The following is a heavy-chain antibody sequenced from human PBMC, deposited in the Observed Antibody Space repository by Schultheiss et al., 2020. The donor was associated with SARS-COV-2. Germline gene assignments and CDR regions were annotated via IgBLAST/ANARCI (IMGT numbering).Heavy chain of an antibody. CDR3: ARQIQLLSPAYGMDV. J-gene: IGHJ6*02. CDR1: GFTVSSNY. CDR2: IYSGGST. V-gene: IGHV3-66*04. Sequence: GGSLRLSCAASGFTVSSNYMSWVRQAPGKGLEWVSVIYSGGSTYYADSVKGRFTISRDNSKNTLYLQMNSLRAEDTAVYYCARQIQLLSPAYGMDVWGQGTTVTVSS. D-gene: IGHD5-18*01.